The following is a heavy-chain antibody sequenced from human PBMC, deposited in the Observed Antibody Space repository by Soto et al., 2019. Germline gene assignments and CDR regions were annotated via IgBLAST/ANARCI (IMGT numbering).Heavy chain of an antibody. CDR3: ATHRDNYDMYFEY. CDR2: FDPEEGET. Sequence: ASVKVSCKVSGNTLIELSMHWVRQTPEKGLEWMGGFDPEEGETVYAQRFQGRVTMTEDTSTDTGYLELNSLSSQDTAVYYCATHRDNYDMYFEYWGQGTLFTVAS. V-gene: IGHV1-24*01. J-gene: IGHJ4*02. D-gene: IGHD3-22*01. CDR1: GNTLIELS.